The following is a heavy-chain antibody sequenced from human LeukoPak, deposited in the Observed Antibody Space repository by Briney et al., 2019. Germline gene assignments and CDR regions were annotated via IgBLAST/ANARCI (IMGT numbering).Heavy chain of an antibody. Sequence: GGSLRLSCAASGLPFSSYAMSWVRQAPGKGLESVSVISGSGGSTYYADSVKGRFTISRDNTKNTLYLQMNSLRAEDTAVYYCAKDPELLVYWGQGTLVTVSS. J-gene: IGHJ4*02. CDR1: GLPFSSYA. CDR3: AKDPELLVY. V-gene: IGHV3-23*01. CDR2: ISGSGGST. D-gene: IGHD1-7*01.